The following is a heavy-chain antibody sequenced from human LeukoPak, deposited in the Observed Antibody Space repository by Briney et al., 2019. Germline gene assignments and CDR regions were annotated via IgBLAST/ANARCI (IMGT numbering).Heavy chain of an antibody. CDR3: AKVPAPSLYDFWSGGYTDFDY. V-gene: IGHV3-30*04. Sequence: GGSLRLSCVASGFTFSTYAMNWVRQAPGKGLEWVAVISDDGRHNYYADSVKGRFTISRDNSKNTLYLQMNSLRAEDTAVYYCAKVPAPSLYDFWSGGYTDFDYWGQGALVTVSS. D-gene: IGHD3-3*01. J-gene: IGHJ4*02. CDR1: GFTFSTYA. CDR2: ISDDGRHN.